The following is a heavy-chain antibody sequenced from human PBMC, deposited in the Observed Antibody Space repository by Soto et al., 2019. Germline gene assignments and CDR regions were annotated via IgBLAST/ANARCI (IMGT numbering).Heavy chain of an antibody. Sequence: QVQLVQSGAEVKKPGSSVKVSCKASGVTFSSYAISWVRQAPGQGLEWMGGIIPIFGTANYAQKFQGRVTITADESTSTAYMELSSLRSEDTAVYYCARDTGEGLPYYFDYWGQGTLVTVSS. D-gene: IGHD3-10*01. CDR2: IIPIFGTA. CDR1: GVTFSSYA. V-gene: IGHV1-69*01. J-gene: IGHJ4*02. CDR3: ARDTGEGLPYYFDY.